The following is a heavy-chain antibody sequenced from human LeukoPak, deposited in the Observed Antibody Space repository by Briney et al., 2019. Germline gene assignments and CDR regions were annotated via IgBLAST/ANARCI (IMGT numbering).Heavy chain of an antibody. J-gene: IGHJ4*02. Sequence: SETLSLTCAVYGGSFSGYYWSWIRQPPGKGLEWIGEINHSGSTNYNPSLKSRVTISVDTSKNQFSLKLSSVTAADTAVYYCAATPVVVPAATDYWGQGTLVTVSS. CDR2: INHSGST. CDR3: AATPVVVPAATDY. V-gene: IGHV4-34*01. D-gene: IGHD2-2*01. CDR1: GGSFSGYY.